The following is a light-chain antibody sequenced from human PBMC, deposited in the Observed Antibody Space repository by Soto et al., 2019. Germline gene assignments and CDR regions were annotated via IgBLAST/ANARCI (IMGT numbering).Light chain of an antibody. J-gene: IGKJ3*01. CDR3: KQYGSWTLP. CDR2: DES. CDR1: QSVGSY. Sequence: ENVLAQSPATLSLSPGERVTLSCGASQSVGSYLAWYQQKPGQAPRLLIYDESNSASGIAARFSGSGSGTDFTLTISSLEPEDFAVYYCKQYGSWTLPFGPGTKVNI. V-gene: IGKV3-11*01.